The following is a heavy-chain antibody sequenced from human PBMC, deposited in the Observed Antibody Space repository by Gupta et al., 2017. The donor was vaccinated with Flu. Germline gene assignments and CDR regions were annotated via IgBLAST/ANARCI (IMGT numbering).Heavy chain of an antibody. J-gene: IGHJ6*02. CDR2: INAGNGNT. V-gene: IGHV1-3*01. D-gene: IGHD3-9*01. Sequence: VRQAPGQRLEWMGWINAGNGNTKYSQKFQGRVTITRDTSASTAYMELSSLRSEDTAVYYCARMRERYFDWSIAHLGMDVWGQGTTVTVSS. CDR3: ARMRERYFDWSIAHLGMDV.